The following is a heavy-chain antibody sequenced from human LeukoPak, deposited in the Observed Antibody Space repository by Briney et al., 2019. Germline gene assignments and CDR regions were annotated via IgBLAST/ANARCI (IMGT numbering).Heavy chain of an antibody. CDR3: ARMAPRYYYYYMDV. V-gene: IGHV4-59*01. CDR1: GGSISNYY. D-gene: IGHD5-24*01. CDR2: IYYSGST. Sequence: SETLSLTCTVSGGSISNYYWSWIPQPPGKGLEWIGYIYYSGSTNYNPSLKSRVTISVDTSKNQFSLKLSSVTAADTAVYYCARMAPRYYYYYMDVWGKGTTVTVSS. J-gene: IGHJ6*03.